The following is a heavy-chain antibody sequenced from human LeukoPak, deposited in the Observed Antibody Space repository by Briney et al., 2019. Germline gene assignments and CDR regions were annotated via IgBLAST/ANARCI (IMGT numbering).Heavy chain of an antibody. J-gene: IGHJ6*02. CDR3: VRDLVATIDHYYYGMDV. CDR2: IYNSVRT. Sequence: SETLSLTCIVSGGSVSSGSYYWSWIRQPPGKGLEWIGYIYNSVRTNYNPALKSRVTISVDTSKNQLSLKLSSVTAADTAVYFCVRDLVATIDHYYYGMDVWGQGTTVTVSS. CDR1: GGSVSSGSYY. D-gene: IGHD5-12*01. V-gene: IGHV4-61*01.